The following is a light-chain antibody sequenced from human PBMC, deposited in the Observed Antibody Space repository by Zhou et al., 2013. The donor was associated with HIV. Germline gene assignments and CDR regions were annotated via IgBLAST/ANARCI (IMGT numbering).Light chain of an antibody. Sequence: DVVMTQSPLSLPVTLGQPASISCRSSQSLLHSNGYNYLDWYLQKPGQSPQLLIYLGSNRASGVPDRFSGSGSGTDFTLKISRVEAEDVGFYYCMQALQTPYTFGQGTKLEIK. V-gene: IGKV2-28*01. CDR1: QSLLHSNGYNY. J-gene: IGKJ2*01. CDR3: MQALQTPYT. CDR2: LGS.